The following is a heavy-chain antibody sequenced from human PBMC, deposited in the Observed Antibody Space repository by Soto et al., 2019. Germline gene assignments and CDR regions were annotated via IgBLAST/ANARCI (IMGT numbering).Heavy chain of an antibody. CDR2: IATYNSNR. CDR3: ATVLRGVVNWFDP. V-gene: IGHV1-18*01. CDR1: GDTFTNFG. D-gene: IGHD3-10*01. Sequence: HLVQSGPEVKKPGASITVSCKTSGDTFTNFGLSWVRQAPGQGLEWMGWIATYNSNRNHAQKFQGRLTLTTDTSTSTAYMEPKSLRYDDTAVYYCATVLRGVVNWFDPWGQGTLVTVSS. J-gene: IGHJ5*02.